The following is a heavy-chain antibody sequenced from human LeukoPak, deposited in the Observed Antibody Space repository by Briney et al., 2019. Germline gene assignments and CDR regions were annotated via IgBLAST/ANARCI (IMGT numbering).Heavy chain of an antibody. CDR2: ISCEGSSK. Sequence: PGGSLRLFCAASGFTFSSYAMHWVRQAPGKGLEWVALISCEGSSKHYAHCVKDRFTISRDNSKNTLYLQMNSVRAEDTGVYYCAKARDISTGYYFDFWGQGTLVTVSS. J-gene: IGHJ4*02. V-gene: IGHV3-30*18. D-gene: IGHD3-9*01. CDR3: AKARDISTGYYFDF. CDR1: GFTFSSYA.